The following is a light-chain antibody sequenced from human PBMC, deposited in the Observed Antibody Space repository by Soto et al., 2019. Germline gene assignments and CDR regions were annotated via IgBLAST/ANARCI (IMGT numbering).Light chain of an antibody. CDR3: SSYTSSSTLAV. CDR2: EVS. J-gene: IGLJ3*02. CDR1: SSDVGGYNY. Sequence: QSVLTQPASVSGSPGQSITISCTGTSSDVGGYNYVSWYQQHPGKAPKLVIYEVSHRPSGVSNRFSGSKSGNTASLTISGLQAEDEADYYCSSYTSSSTLAVFGGGTKLTVL. V-gene: IGLV2-14*01.